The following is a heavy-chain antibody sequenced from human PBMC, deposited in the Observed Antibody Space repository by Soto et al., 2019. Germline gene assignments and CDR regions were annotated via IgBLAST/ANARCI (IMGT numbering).Heavy chain of an antibody. CDR2: TYYRSKWYN. D-gene: IGHD6-19*01. CDR1: GDSVSSNSAA. CDR3: ARGALIAVAGTRYYYYYGMDV. Sequence: SQTLSLTCAISGDSVSSNSAAWNGIRQSPSRGLEWLGRTYYRSKWYNDYAVSVKSRITINPDTSKNQFSLQLNSVTPEDTAVYYCARGALIAVAGTRYYYYYGMDVWGQGTTVTVSS. J-gene: IGHJ6*02. V-gene: IGHV6-1*01.